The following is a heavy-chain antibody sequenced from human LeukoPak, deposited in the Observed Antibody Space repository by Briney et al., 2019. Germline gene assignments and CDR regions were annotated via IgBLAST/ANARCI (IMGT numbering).Heavy chain of an antibody. CDR1: GGSLSGYY. J-gene: IGHJ4*02. D-gene: IGHD6-13*01. V-gene: IGHV4-34*01. CDR3: AISYIAAAGLNY. Sequence: AETLSLTCAVYGGSLSGYYWSWIRQPPGKGLEWIGEINYSGTTNYNPSLKSRVTISVDTSKNQFSLKLSSVTAADTAVYYCAISYIAAAGLNYWGQGTLVTVSS. CDR2: INYSGTT.